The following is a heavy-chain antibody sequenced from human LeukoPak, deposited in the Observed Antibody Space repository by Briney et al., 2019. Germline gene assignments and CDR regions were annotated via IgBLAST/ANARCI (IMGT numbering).Heavy chain of an antibody. V-gene: IGHV3-23*01. Sequence: QPGGSLRLSCAASGFTFSSYAMSWVRQAPGKGLEWVSAISGSGGGTYYADSVKGRFTISRDNSKNTLYLQMNSLRAEDTAVYYCAKDLNQRIVVVPAAHVTNFDYWGQGTLVTVSS. J-gene: IGHJ4*02. CDR2: ISGSGGGT. CDR1: GFTFSSYA. D-gene: IGHD2-2*01. CDR3: AKDLNQRIVVVPAAHVTNFDY.